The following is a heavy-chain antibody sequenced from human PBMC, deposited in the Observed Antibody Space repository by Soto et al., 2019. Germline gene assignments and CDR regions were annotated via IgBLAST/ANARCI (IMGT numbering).Heavy chain of an antibody. CDR1: GYTFNSYG. CDR3: ARDGTHYDFWSGYYGTYWFDP. V-gene: IGHV1-18*01. J-gene: IGHJ5*02. Sequence: GASVKVSCKASGYTFNSYGISWVRQAPGQGLEWMEWISAYNGNTNYAQKLQGRVTMTTDTSTSTAYMELRSLRSDDTAVYYCARDGTHYDFWSGYYGTYWFDPWGQGTLVTVS. D-gene: IGHD3-3*01. CDR2: ISAYNGNT.